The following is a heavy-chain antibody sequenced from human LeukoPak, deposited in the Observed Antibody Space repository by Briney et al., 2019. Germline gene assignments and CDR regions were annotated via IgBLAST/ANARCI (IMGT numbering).Heavy chain of an antibody. J-gene: IGHJ4*02. Sequence: SETLSLTCTVSGYSISSGYYWGWIRQPPGKGLEWIGSIYHSGSTYYNPTLKSRVTISVDTSKNQFSLKLSSVTAADTAVYYCARQSGWTHRYFDYWGQGTLVTVSS. D-gene: IGHD6-19*01. CDR2: IYHSGST. CDR1: GYSISSGYY. V-gene: IGHV4-38-2*02. CDR3: ARQSGWTHRYFDY.